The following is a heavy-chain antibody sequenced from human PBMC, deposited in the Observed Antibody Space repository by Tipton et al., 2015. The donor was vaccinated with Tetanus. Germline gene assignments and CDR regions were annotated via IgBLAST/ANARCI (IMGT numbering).Heavy chain of an antibody. V-gene: IGHV4-39*01. CDR1: GGSISTTDSY. J-gene: IGHJ4*02. CDR3: ARRNYPYYFDY. Sequence: TLSLTCTVSGGSISTTDSYWGWIRQPPGKGLEWIALIYGGNTYYDPSPKSRVGISLDTSKNQFSLKLTSVTAADTAIYYCARRNYPYYFDYWGQGILVTVSS. D-gene: IGHD5-24*01. CDR2: IYGGNT.